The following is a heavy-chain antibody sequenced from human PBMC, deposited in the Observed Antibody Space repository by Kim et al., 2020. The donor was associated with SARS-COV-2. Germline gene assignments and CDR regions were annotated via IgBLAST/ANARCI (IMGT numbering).Heavy chain of an antibody. Sequence: GGSLRLSCTASGFTFGDYAMSWVRQAPGKGLEWVGFIRSKAYGGTTEYAASVKGRFTISRDDSKSIAYLQMNSLKTEDTAVYYCTRAADYYDSSGYYPLGYYGMDVWGQGTTVTVSS. CDR3: TRAADYYDSSGYYPLGYYGMDV. CDR2: IRSKAYGGTT. CDR1: GFTFGDYA. V-gene: IGHV3-49*04. J-gene: IGHJ6*02. D-gene: IGHD3-22*01.